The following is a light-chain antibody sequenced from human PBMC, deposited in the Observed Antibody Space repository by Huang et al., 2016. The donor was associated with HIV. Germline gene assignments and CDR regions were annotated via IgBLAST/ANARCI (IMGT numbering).Light chain of an antibody. J-gene: IGKJ4*02. CDR2: LVS. CDR1: LSLMHNNGRNY. Sequence: DIVMTQSPLPMPVTPGEPASISCRSNLSLMHNNGRNYLDWYLQKPGQAPQLLIYLVSNRPSGVPDRFSGSGSQTDFTLEISRVEAEDVGVYYCMQAIQVPLTFGGGTRVEMK. V-gene: IGKV2-28*01. CDR3: MQAIQVPLT.